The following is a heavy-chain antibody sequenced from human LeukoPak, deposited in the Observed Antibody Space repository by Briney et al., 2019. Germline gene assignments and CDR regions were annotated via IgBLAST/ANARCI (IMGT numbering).Heavy chain of an antibody. CDR3: ARVRVSSGSHPWYFDY. Sequence: SEALSLTCTVSRGSISSYYWSWIRQPPGQGLEWIGYIYYSGSTDYNPSLKSRVNISVDTSKNQFSLKLSSVTAADTAVYYCARVRVSSGSHPWYFDYWGQGTLVTVSS. CDR2: IYYSGST. J-gene: IGHJ4*02. CDR1: RGSISSYY. D-gene: IGHD3-22*01. V-gene: IGHV4-59*01.